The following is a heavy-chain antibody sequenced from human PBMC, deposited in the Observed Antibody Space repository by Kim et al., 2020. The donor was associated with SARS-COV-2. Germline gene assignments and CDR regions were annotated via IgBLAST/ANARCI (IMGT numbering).Heavy chain of an antibody. CDR2: IWYDGSNK. CDR1: GFTFSSYG. J-gene: IGHJ5*02. V-gene: IGHV3-33*06. D-gene: IGHD1-26*01. Sequence: GGSLRLSCAASGFTFSSYGMHWVRQAPGKGLEWVAVIWYDGSNKYYADSVKGRFTISRDNSKNTLYLQMNSLRAEDTAVYYCAKDWGTEWELVFDPWGQGTLVTVSS. CDR3: AKDWGTEWELVFDP.